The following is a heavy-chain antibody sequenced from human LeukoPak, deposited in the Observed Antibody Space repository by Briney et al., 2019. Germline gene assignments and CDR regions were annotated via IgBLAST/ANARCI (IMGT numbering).Heavy chain of an antibody. Sequence: KPSETLSLTCTVSGGSISSYYWSWIRQPAGKGLEWIGRIYTSGSTNYNPSLKSRVTMSVDTSKNQFSLKLSSVTAADTAVYYCARDDLYCSSPSRYADYYYYYGMDVWGQGTTVTVSS. V-gene: IGHV4-4*07. CDR1: GGSISSYY. D-gene: IGHD2-2*01. J-gene: IGHJ6*02. CDR2: IYTSGST. CDR3: ARDDLYCSSPSRYADYYYYYGMDV.